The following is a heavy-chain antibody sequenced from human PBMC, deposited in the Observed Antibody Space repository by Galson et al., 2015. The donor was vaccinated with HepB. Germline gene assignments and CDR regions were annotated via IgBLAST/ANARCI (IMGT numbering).Heavy chain of an antibody. CDR3: ATYSRDLRGAFVI. J-gene: IGHJ3*02. Sequence: CAISGDSVSSNTGGWNWIRQSPSRGLEWLGRTYYRSKYHSDYAESVKSRITISPDTSKNQFSLQLNSVTPEDTAVYYCATYSRDLRGAFVIWGQGTLVTVSS. CDR2: TYYRSKYHS. CDR1: GDSVSSNTGG. V-gene: IGHV6-1*01. D-gene: IGHD6-13*01.